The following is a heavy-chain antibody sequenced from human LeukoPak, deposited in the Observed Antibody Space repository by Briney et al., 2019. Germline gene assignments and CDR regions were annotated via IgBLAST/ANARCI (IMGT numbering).Heavy chain of an antibody. D-gene: IGHD2-15*01. CDR2: IYYSAST. J-gene: IGHJ4*02. Sequence: SETLSLTCTVSGGSISSGGYYWSWIRQHPGKGLEWIGYIYYSASTYYNPSLKSRVTISVDTSKNQFSLKLSSVTAADTAVYYCARADAPPYYCSGGSCYSYYFDYWGQGTLVTVSS. CDR1: GGSISSGGYY. V-gene: IGHV4-31*03. CDR3: ARADAPPYYCSGGSCYSYYFDY.